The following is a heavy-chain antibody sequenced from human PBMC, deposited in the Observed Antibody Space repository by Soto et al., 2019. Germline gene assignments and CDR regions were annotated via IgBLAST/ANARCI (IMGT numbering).Heavy chain of an antibody. CDR3: ARYDTTGLFDF. D-gene: IGHD4-17*01. CDR2: ISHTGRT. CDR1: TGSMRTYY. J-gene: IGHJ4*02. Sequence: QVQLQESGPGLVRPAETLSLTCSVSTGSMRTYYWTWIRQSPGKGLEWIGQISHTGRTKYNPFLESRVTISVDTSRKQFSLKLTSVTAADTALYYCARYDTTGLFDFWGQGTLVTVSS. V-gene: IGHV4-59*01.